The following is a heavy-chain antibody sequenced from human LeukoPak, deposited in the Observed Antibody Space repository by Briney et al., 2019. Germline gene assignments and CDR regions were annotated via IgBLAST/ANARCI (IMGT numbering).Heavy chain of an antibody. J-gene: IGHJ4*02. CDR3: THRRAAARPNYYDF. CDR2: VYSDNNK. V-gene: IGHV2-5*02. Sequence: KESGPTLVKPTQTLTLTCTFSGFSLSTNGLGVGWVRQPPGEALEWLAVVYSDNNKRYSPSLESRLTITKGTSENQVVLTMTNMDPMDTATYYCTHRRAAARPNYYDFWGQGILVTVSS. CDR1: GFSLSTNGLG. D-gene: IGHD6-6*01.